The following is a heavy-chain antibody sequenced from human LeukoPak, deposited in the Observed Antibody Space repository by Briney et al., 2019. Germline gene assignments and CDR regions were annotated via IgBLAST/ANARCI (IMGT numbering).Heavy chain of an antibody. Sequence: SETLFLTCSVSGGSIGDANYFWAWIRQPPGKGLEWIESFLYGRNTYYNPSLKGRVTISVDTSKNQFSLNLNSVTAADTAVYYCARDRRDGYNYDLDFWGQGTLVTVSS. CDR2: FLYGRNT. CDR3: ARDRRDGYNYDLDF. CDR1: GGSIGDANYF. D-gene: IGHD5-24*01. J-gene: IGHJ4*02. V-gene: IGHV4-39*07.